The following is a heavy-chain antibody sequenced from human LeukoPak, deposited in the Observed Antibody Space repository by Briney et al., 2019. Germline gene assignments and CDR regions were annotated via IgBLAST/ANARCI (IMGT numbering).Heavy chain of an antibody. J-gene: IGHJ4*02. CDR2: IYYSGST. CDR1: GGSISSGSYY. Sequence: SETLSLTCTVSGGSISSGSYYWSWIRQPAGKGLEWIGYIYYSGSTYYNPSLKSRVTISVDTSKNQFSLKLSSVTAADTAVYYCARESITMVRGVIIPNALDYWGQGTLVTVSS. CDR3: ARESITMVRGVIIPNALDY. V-gene: IGHV4-61*10. D-gene: IGHD3-10*01.